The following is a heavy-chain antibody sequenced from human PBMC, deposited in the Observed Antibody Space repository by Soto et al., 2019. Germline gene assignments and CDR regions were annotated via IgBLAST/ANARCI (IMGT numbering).Heavy chain of an antibody. V-gene: IGHV1-69*13. CDR2: IIPIFGTA. CDR1: GGTFSSYA. J-gene: IGHJ3*02. D-gene: IGHD3-10*01. Sequence: ASVKVSCKASGGTFSSYAISWVRQAPGQGLEWVGGIIPIFGTANYAQKFQGRVTITADESTSTAYMELSSLRSEDTAVYYCAREVRGVTAHDAFDIWGQGTMVTVSS. CDR3: AREVRGVTAHDAFDI.